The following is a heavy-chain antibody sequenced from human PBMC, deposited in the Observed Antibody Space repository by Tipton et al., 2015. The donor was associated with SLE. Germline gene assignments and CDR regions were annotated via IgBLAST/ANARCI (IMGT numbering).Heavy chain of an antibody. CDR2: VFYQGET. CDR3: ARGLRADSTSHFDH. V-gene: IGHV4-59*11. Sequence: TLSLTCTVSGGSILTHYWSWIRPTPERGLEWIGYVFYQGETYYTPPLKSRVTISADTSKNQFSLNLRSVTAADTAVYYCARGLRADSTSHFDHWGPGTLVTVSS. D-gene: IGHD6-13*01. CDR1: GGSILTHY. J-gene: IGHJ4*02.